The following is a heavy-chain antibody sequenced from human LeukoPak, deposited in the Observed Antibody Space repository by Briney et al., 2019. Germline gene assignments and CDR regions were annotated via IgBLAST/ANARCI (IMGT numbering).Heavy chain of an antibody. Sequence: SETLSLTCTVSGCSISSGYYWGWIRQPPGKGLEWTGSIDHSGSTYYNPSLKSRITISVDTSKNQFSLKLSSVTAADTAVYYCARDYDSSGYFRIWGQGTLVTVSS. D-gene: IGHD3-22*01. CDR3: ARDYDSSGYFRI. J-gene: IGHJ4*02. CDR2: IDHSGST. V-gene: IGHV4-38-2*02. CDR1: GCSISSGYY.